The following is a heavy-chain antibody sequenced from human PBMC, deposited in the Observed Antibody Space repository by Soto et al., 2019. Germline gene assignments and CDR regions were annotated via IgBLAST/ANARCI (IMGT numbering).Heavy chain of an antibody. V-gene: IGHV6-1*01. CDR1: GDSVSSNSAA. CDR2: TYYRSKWYN. Sequence: QVQLQQSGPGLVKPSQTLALTCAISGDSVSSNSAAWNWIRQSPSRGLEWLGRTYYRSKWYNDYAVSVKSRITINHYKSKNQFSLQLKSVTPEDTAVYYCARGPGAYGDYELDYWGQGTLVTVSS. D-gene: IGHD4-17*01. J-gene: IGHJ4*02. CDR3: ARGPGAYGDYELDY.